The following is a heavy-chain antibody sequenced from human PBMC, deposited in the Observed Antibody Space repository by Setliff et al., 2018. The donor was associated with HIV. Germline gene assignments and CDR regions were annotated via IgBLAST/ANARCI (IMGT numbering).Heavy chain of an antibody. Sequence: ASVKVSCKTFGYSFTAYQINWVRQATGQALEWMAWMNPSTGEVGYAQKFQGRLAMTRDSSANIAYMELSSLRSEDTAVYYCARVRYNNFWSGPNWFDPWGQGTLVTVSS. V-gene: IGHV1-8*01. CDR2: MNPSTGEV. CDR3: ARVRYNNFWSGPNWFDP. CDR1: GYSFTAYQ. J-gene: IGHJ5*02. D-gene: IGHD3-3*01.